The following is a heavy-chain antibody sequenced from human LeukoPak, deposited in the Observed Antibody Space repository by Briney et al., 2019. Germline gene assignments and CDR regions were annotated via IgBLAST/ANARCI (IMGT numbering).Heavy chain of an antibody. D-gene: IGHD3-3*01. CDR2: VAHDGTVK. Sequence: YPGGSLRLSCVGSGFTFSNYGMHWVRQAPDKGLEWVAVVAHDGTVKYYADPVKDRFTISRDNGKKTLYLEMTSLRPEDTAVYYCASFYGYPFWSGYYWDCWGQGTLVTVSS. V-gene: IGHV3-30*03. CDR1: GFTFSNYG. J-gene: IGHJ4*02. CDR3: ASFYGYPFWSGYYWDC.